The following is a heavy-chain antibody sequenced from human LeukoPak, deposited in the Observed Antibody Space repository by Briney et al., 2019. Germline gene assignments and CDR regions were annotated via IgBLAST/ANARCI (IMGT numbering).Heavy chain of an antibody. CDR3: ASYGGKID. D-gene: IGHD4-23*01. Sequence: PSETLSLTCTVSGGSISSYYWSWIRQPPGKGLEWIGYIYYSGSTYYNPSLKSRVTISVDTSKNQFSLKLSSVTAADTAVYYCASYGGKIDWGQGTLVTVSS. V-gene: IGHV4-59*06. CDR2: IYYSGST. J-gene: IGHJ4*02. CDR1: GGSISSYY.